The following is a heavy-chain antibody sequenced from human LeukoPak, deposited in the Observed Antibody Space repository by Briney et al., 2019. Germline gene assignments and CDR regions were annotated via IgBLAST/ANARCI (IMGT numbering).Heavy chain of an antibody. CDR1: GFTFSSYA. CDR3: TRDRDYYDSSGPLDY. Sequence: GGSLRLSCAASGFTFSSYAMHWVRQAPGKGLEWVAVISYDGSNKYYADSVKGRFTISRDNSKNTLYLQMNSLRAEDTAVYYCTRDRDYYDSSGPLDYWGQGTLATVSS. D-gene: IGHD3-22*01. V-gene: IGHV3-30-3*01. CDR2: ISYDGSNK. J-gene: IGHJ4*02.